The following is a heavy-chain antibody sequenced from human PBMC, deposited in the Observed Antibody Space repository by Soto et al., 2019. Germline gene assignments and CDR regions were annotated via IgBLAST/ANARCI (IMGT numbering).Heavy chain of an antibody. CDR1: GFTFSSYG. CDR2: ISYDGSNK. V-gene: IGHV3-30*18. J-gene: IGHJ6*02. CDR3: AKDKPQFLGYYDSSGYYYYYGMDV. D-gene: IGHD3-22*01. Sequence: GGSLRLSCAASGFTFSSYGMHWVRQAPGKGLEWVAVISYDGSNKYYADSVKGRFTISRDNSKNTLYLQMNSLRAEDTAVYYCAKDKPQFLGYYDSSGYYYYYGMDVWGQGTTVTVSS.